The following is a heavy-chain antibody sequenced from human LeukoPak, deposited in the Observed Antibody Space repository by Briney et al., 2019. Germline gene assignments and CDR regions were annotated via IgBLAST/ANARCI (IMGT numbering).Heavy chain of an antibody. J-gene: IGHJ4*02. V-gene: IGHV5-51*03. CDR2: IYPGDSDT. CDR3: ARGSSSSWRFYYFNY. CDR1: GYIFTGYW. Sequence: KPGESLTLSCKGSGYIFTGYWIGWVRQMPGKGLEWMGIIYPGDSDTIYNPSFQGQVTISADKSISTAYLQWSSLRASDTAMYYCARGSSSSWRFYYFNYWGQGTLVTVSS. D-gene: IGHD6-13*01.